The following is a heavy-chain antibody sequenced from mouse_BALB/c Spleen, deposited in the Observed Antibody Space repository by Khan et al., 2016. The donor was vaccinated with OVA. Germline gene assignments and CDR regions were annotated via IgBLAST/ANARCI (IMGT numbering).Heavy chain of an antibody. Sequence: VQLKESGPGLVKPSQSLSLTCTVTGYSITSGYAWNWIRQFPGNKLEWMGYISYSGSTSHNPSLRSRISITRDTSKNQFFLQLNSVTTEDTATYYCARKNYYGYAMDYWGQGTSVTVSS. CDR1: GYSITSGYA. CDR2: ISYSGST. V-gene: IGHV3-2*02. D-gene: IGHD1-1*01. CDR3: ARKNYYGYAMDY. J-gene: IGHJ4*01.